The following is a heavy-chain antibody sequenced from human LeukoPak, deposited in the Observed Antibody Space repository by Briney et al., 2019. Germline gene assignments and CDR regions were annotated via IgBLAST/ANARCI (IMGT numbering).Heavy chain of an antibody. V-gene: IGHV3-48*01. Sequence: GGSLRLSCAASGFTFSYYSLHWVRQAPGKGLEWVSYISSDYSAIYYADSVKGRFTISRDNAKKSLYLQMNSLRAEDTAVYYCVATRSYGAFDSWGEGTMVTVSS. CDR3: VATRSYGAFDS. CDR2: ISSDYSAI. D-gene: IGHD6-6*01. J-gene: IGHJ3*01. CDR1: GFTFSYYS.